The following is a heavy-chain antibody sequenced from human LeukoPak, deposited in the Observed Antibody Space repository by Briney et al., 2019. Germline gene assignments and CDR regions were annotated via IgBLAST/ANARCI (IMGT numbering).Heavy chain of an antibody. D-gene: IGHD1-26*01. CDR1: GGSISSYY. CDR3: ARDAFLVGATTGGFDY. CDR2: IYYSGST. V-gene: IGHV4-59*01. J-gene: IGHJ4*02. Sequence: SETLSLTCTVSGGSISSYYWSWLRQPPGKGLEWIGYIYYSGSTNYNPSLKSRVTISVDTSKNQFSLKLSSVTAADTAVYYCARDAFLVGATTGGFDYWGQGTLVTVSS.